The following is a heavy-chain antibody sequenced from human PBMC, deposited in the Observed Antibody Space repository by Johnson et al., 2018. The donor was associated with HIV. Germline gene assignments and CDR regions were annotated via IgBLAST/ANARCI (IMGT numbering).Heavy chain of an antibody. CDR3: ARVRGAFYI. Sequence: QVQLVESGGGVVQPGRSLRLSCAASGFTFSSYAMHWVRQAPGKGLEWVAVMSSVGSKKYHGDSVKGRVTVSRDNSKDTLYVQVNSLGAEDTAVYYCARVRGAFYIWGQGTMVTVSS. CDR2: MSSVGSKK. CDR1: GFTFSSYA. J-gene: IGHJ3*02. V-gene: IGHV3-30-3*01.